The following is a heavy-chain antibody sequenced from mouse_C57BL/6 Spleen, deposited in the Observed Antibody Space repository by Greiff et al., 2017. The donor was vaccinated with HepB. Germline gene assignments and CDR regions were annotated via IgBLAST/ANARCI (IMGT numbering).Heavy chain of an antibody. CDR3: AREGAIYYDYDAWFAY. D-gene: IGHD2-4*01. Sequence: QVQLQQPGTELVKPGASVKLSCKASGYTFTSYWMHWVKQRPGQGLEWIGNINPSNGGTNYNEKFKSKATLTVDKSSSTAYMLLSSLTSEDSAVYYCAREGAIYYDYDAWFAYWGQGTLVTVSA. J-gene: IGHJ3*01. CDR1: GYTFTSYW. CDR2: INPSNGGT. V-gene: IGHV1-53*01.